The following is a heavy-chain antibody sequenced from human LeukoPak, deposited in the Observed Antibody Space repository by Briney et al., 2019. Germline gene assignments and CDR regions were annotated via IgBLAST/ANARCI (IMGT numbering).Heavy chain of an antibody. CDR2: IIPIFGTA. Sequence: SVKVSCKASGGTFSSYAISWVRQAPGQGLEWMGGIIPIFGTANYAQKFQGRVTITADESTSTAYMELSSLRSEDTAVYYCAREVSGIAVAGTPLRYFQHWGQGTLVTVSS. CDR1: GGTFSSYA. D-gene: IGHD6-19*01. CDR3: AREVSGIAVAGTPLRYFQH. V-gene: IGHV1-69*13. J-gene: IGHJ1*01.